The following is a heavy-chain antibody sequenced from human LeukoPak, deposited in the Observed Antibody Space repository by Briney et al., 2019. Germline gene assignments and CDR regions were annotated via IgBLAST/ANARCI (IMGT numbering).Heavy chain of an antibody. D-gene: IGHD5-12*01. J-gene: IGHJ4*02. V-gene: IGHV4-4*02. CDR3: ARENASGYEIRWYYFDY. CDR2: IYHSGST. Sequence: SGTLSLTCAVSGGSISSSNWWSWVRQPPGKGLEWIGEIYHSGSTNYNPSLKSRVTISVDRSKNQFSLKLSSVTAADTAVYYCARENASGYEIRWYYFDYWGQGTLVTVSS. CDR1: GGSISSSNW.